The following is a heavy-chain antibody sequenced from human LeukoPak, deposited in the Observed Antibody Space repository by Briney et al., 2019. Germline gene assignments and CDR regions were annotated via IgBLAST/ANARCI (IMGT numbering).Heavy chain of an antibody. CDR3: ARASRGGYGDYLGWFDP. V-gene: IGHV4-59*01. CDR2: IYYSGST. CDR1: GGSISSYY. Sequence: SETLSLTCTVSGGSISSYYWSWIRQPPGKGLEWIGYIYYSGSTNYNPSLKSRVTISVDTSKNQFSLKLSSVTAADTAVYYCARASRGGYGDYLGWFDPWGQGTLVTVSS. J-gene: IGHJ5*02. D-gene: IGHD4-17*01.